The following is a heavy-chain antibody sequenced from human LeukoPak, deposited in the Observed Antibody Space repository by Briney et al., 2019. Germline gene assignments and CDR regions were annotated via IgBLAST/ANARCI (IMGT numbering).Heavy chain of an antibody. CDR2: IIPIFGTA. Sequence: SVKVSCKASGGTFSSYAISWVRQAPGQGLEWMGGIIPIFGTANYAQEFQGRVTITTDESTSTAYMELSSLRSEDTAVYYCTRAKSDILTGYSSSYFDYWGQGTLVTVSS. J-gene: IGHJ4*02. D-gene: IGHD3-9*01. V-gene: IGHV1-69*05. CDR1: GGTFSSYA. CDR3: TRAKSDILTGYSSSYFDY.